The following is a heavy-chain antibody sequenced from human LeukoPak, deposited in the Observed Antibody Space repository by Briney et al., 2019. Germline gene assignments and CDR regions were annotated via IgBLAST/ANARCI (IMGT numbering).Heavy chain of an antibody. J-gene: IGHJ6*03. CDR2: IYPGDSDT. V-gene: IGHV5-51*01. D-gene: IGHD3-10*01. CDR1: GYSFTSYW. CDR3: ARHSGIFGSGSYPHYYYYMDV. Sequence: GASLKISCKGSGYSFTSYWIGWVRQMPGKGLEWMGIIYPGDSDTRYSPSFQGQVTISADKSISTAYLQWSSLKASDTAMYYCARHSGIFGSGSYPHYYYYMDVWGKGTTVTISS.